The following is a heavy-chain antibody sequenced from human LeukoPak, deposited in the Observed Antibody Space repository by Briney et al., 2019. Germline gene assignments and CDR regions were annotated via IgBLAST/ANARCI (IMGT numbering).Heavy chain of an antibody. CDR2: ISYDGSNK. Sequence: PGGSLRLSCAASGFTFSSYAMHWVRQAPGKGLEWVAVISYDGSNKYYADSVKGRFTISRDNSKNTLYLQMNSLRAEDTAVYYCARDLNLQWLGAFDIWGQGTMVTVSS. V-gene: IGHV3-30-3*01. J-gene: IGHJ3*02. CDR1: GFTFSSYA. D-gene: IGHD6-19*01. CDR3: ARDLNLQWLGAFDI.